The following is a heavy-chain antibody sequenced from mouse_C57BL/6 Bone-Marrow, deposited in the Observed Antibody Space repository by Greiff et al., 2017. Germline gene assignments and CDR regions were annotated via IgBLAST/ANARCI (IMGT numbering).Heavy chain of an antibody. V-gene: IGHV5-4*03. CDR3: ARGVRAMDY. CDR2: ISDGGSYT. D-gene: IGHD2-13*01. CDR1: GFTFSSYA. Sequence: EVKLVESGGGLVKPGGSLKLSCAASGFTFSSYAMSWVRQTPEKRLEWVATISDGGSYTYYPDNVKGRFTISRDNAKNNLYLQMSHLKSEDTAMYYCARGVRAMDYWGQGTSVTVSS. J-gene: IGHJ4*01.